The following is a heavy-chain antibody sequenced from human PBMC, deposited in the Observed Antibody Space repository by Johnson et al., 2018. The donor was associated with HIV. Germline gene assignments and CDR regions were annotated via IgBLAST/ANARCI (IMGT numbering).Heavy chain of an antibody. J-gene: IGHJ3*02. D-gene: IGHD1-7*01. CDR3: ARESSNQNWNWNAFDI. CDR2: ISYDGSYK. Sequence: QVQLVESGGGVVQPGRSLRLSCAASGFTFSNYAMHWVRQAPGKGLEWLSVISYDGSYKYYADSVKGRFTISRDNSKNTLYLQMNSLRAEDTAVYYCARESSNQNWNWNAFDIWGQGTKVTVSS. V-gene: IGHV3-30*04. CDR1: GFTFSNYA.